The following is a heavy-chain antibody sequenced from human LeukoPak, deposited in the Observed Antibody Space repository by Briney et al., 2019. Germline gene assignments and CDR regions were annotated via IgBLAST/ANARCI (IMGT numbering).Heavy chain of an antibody. J-gene: IGHJ4*02. CDR2: SKNKANNKAHTYTT. Sequence: GGSLRLSCAASGFTFSDHDMDWVRQAPGKGLEWVGRSKNKANNKAHTYTTEYAASVKGRFTISRDESQNSLYLQMNSLKTEDTALYYCAVWLEGVCYWGQGTLVTVSS. CDR3: AVWLEGVCY. V-gene: IGHV3-72*01. D-gene: IGHD3-9*01. CDR1: GFTFSDHD.